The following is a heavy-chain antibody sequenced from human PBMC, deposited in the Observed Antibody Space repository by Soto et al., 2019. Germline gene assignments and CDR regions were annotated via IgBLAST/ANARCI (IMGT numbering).Heavy chain of an antibody. J-gene: IGHJ4*02. CDR3: ARGGSYGHKTFDY. Sequence: PSETLSLTCAVSGYSISSGYYWGWIQQPPGKGLEWIGSIYHSGSTYYNPSLKSRVTISVDTSKNQFSLKLSSVTAADTAVYYCARGGSYGHKTFDYWGQGTLVTVSS. D-gene: IGHD5-18*01. CDR1: GYSISSGYY. V-gene: IGHV4-38-2*01. CDR2: IYHSGST.